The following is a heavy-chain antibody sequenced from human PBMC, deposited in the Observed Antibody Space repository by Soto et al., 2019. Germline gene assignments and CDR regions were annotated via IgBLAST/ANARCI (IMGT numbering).Heavy chain of an antibody. D-gene: IGHD1-7*01. V-gene: IGHV4-4*02. CDR3: ASRDPGTSVDY. CDR2: IYRTGST. J-gene: IGHJ4*02. Sequence: SETLSLTCAVSVGSFTSNNWWTWVRQPPGQGLEWIGEIYRTGSTNYNPSLKSRVTISLDKSENQFSLKVTSLTAAGTAVYYCASRDPGTSVDYWGQGTLVTVSS. CDR1: VGSFTSNNW.